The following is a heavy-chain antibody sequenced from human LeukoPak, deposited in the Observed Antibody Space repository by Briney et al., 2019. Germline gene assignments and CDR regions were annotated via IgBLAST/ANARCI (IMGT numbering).Heavy chain of an antibody. CDR3: ARDGLATYYYYYMDV. CDR2: IYTSGST. Sequence: SETPSLTCTVSGGSISSGSYYWSWIRQPAGKGLEWIGRIYTSGSTNYNPSLKSRVTISVGTSKNQFSLRLSSVTAADTAVYFCARDGLATYYYYYMDVWGKGPRSPSP. J-gene: IGHJ6*03. D-gene: IGHD6-6*01. CDR1: GGSISSGSYY. V-gene: IGHV4-61*02.